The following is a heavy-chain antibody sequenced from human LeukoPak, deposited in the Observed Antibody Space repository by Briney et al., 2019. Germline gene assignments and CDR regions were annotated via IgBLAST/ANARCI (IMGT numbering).Heavy chain of an antibody. CDR2: IKQDGSEK. CDR3: ARDPHYYDSSGYRGYFDY. J-gene: IGHJ4*02. D-gene: IGHD3-22*01. V-gene: IGHV3-7*01. Sequence: PGGSLRLSCAASGFTFSDVWLSWVRQAPGKGLEWVANIKQDGSEKYYVDSVKGRFTISRDNSKNTLYLQMNSLRAEDTAVYYCARDPHYYDSSGYRGYFDYWGQGTLVTVSS. CDR1: GFTFSDVW.